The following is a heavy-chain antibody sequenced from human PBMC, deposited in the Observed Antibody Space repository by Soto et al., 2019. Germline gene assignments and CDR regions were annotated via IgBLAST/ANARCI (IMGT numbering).Heavy chain of an antibody. CDR1: GYTFTSYD. Sequence: ASVKVSCKASGYTFTSYDINWVRQATGQGLEWMGWMNPNSGNTGYAQKFQGRVTMTRNTSISTAYMELSSLRSEDTAVYYCARVGWAYNFWSGYYPQFYYYYYGMDVWGQGTTVTAP. D-gene: IGHD3-3*01. V-gene: IGHV1-8*01. CDR2: MNPNSGNT. J-gene: IGHJ6*02. CDR3: ARVGWAYNFWSGYYPQFYYYYYGMDV.